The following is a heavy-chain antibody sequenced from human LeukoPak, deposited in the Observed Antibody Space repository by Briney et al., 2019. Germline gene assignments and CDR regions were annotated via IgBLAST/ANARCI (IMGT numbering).Heavy chain of an antibody. D-gene: IGHD4-17*01. V-gene: IGHV4-59*01. J-gene: IGHJ3*02. Sequence: SETLSLTCTVSGGSISSYYWSWIRQPPGKGLEWIGYIYYSGSTSYNPSLKSRVTISVDTSKDQFSLKLSSVTAADTAVYYCARDQDYVAAFDIWGQGTMVTVSS. CDR3: ARDQDYVAAFDI. CDR2: IYYSGST. CDR1: GGSISSYY.